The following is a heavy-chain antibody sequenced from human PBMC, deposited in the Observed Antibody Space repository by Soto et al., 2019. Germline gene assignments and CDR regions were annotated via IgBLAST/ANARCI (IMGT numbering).Heavy chain of an antibody. CDR3: VREGSYSSLGQLSWYFDL. V-gene: IGHV4-59*01. CDR2: SYYRGST. CDR1: GGSISSYY. D-gene: IGHD3-22*01. Sequence: QVQLQQSGPGLVKPSETLSLTCLVSGGSISSYYWSWIRQPPGKGLEWIGYSYYRGSTNYYPSLKRRVTRSVDTSKNQFSLKLSSVTAADTSVYYCVREGSYSSLGQLSWYFDLLGRGTLVPVTS. J-gene: IGHJ2*01.